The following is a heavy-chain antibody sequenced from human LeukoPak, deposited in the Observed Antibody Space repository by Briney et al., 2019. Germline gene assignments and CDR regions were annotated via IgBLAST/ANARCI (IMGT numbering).Heavy chain of an antibody. V-gene: IGHV3-23*01. D-gene: IGHD3-22*01. CDR1: GFTFSSYA. CDR3: AKAEARITMIVVVIPGWFDP. CDR2: ISGSGGST. J-gene: IGHJ5*02. Sequence: GGSLRLSSAASGFTFSSYAMSWVRQAPGKGLEWVSAISGSGGSTYYADSVKGRFTISRDNSKNTLYLQMNSLRAEDTAVYYCAKAEARITMIVVVIPGWFDPWGQGTLVTVSS.